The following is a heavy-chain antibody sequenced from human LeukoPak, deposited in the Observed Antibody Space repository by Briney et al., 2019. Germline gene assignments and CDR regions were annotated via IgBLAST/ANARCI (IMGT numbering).Heavy chain of an antibody. CDR2: IKQDGGEK. D-gene: IGHD3-10*01. CDR1: GFTFSSYA. Sequence: GGSLRLSCAASGFTFSSYAMSWVRQAPGKGLEWVANIKQDGGEKYYVDSVKGRFTISRDNAKNSLYMQMNRLRAEDTAVYYCARDPGFYYYGSGNHDAFDIWGQGTMVTVSS. V-gene: IGHV3-7*01. CDR3: ARDPGFYYYGSGNHDAFDI. J-gene: IGHJ3*02.